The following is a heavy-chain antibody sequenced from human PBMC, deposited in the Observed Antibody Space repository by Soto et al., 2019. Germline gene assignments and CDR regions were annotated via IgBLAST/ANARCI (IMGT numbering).Heavy chain of an antibody. CDR3: AIVKCIATLGPLHY. CDR1: GYTFTNYA. Sequence: QVPLVQSGAEVKKPGASVKVSCKASGYTFTNYAIHWVRQAPGQRLEGMGWINIGNGNTKYSQEFQGRVAITRDTSATTAYLELSSLRSDDTAVYYCAIVKCIATLGPLHYWGQVTLVTVSS. D-gene: IGHD6-13*01. J-gene: IGHJ4*02. V-gene: IGHV1-3*04. CDR2: INIGNGNT.